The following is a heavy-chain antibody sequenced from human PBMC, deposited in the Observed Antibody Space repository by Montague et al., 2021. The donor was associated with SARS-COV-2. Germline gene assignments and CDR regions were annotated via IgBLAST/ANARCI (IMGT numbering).Heavy chain of an antibody. CDR3: ARGPKMGGSGSYYN. V-gene: IGHV4-39*01. CDR2: IYHDGNT. Sequence: SETLSLTCTVSGDSIGSSSYYWGWIRQPPGKGLEWIGSIYHDGNTYYNPSLKTRVSLSIDERKNQFSLKFYSVTVADTAVYSCARGPKMGGSGSYYNGGQGILVTVSS. J-gene: IGHJ1*01. CDR1: GDSIGSSSYY. D-gene: IGHD3-22*01.